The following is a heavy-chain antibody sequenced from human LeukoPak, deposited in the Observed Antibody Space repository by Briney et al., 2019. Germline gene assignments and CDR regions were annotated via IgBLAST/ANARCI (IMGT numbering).Heavy chain of an antibody. CDR2: IIPIFGTA. CDR1: GGTFSSYA. V-gene: IGHV1-69*13. J-gene: IGHJ6*03. Sequence: ASVKVSCKASGGTFSSYAISWVRQAPGQGLEWMGGIIPIFGTANYAQKFQGRVTITADESTSTAYMELSSLRSEDTAVYYCASGLYYYGSGSYEGYYYYYYMDVWGKGTTVTISS. D-gene: IGHD3-10*01. CDR3: ASGLYYYGSGSYEGYYYYYYMDV.